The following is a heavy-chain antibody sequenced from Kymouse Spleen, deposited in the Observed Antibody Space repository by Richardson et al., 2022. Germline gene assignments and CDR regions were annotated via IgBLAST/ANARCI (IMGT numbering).Heavy chain of an antibody. CDR2: ISSSSSYI. J-gene: IGHJ6*02. D-gene: IGHD3-9*01. Sequence: EVQLVESGGGLVKPGGSLRLSCAASGFTFSSYSMNWVRQAPGKGLEWVSSISSSSSYIYYADSVKGRFTISRDNAKNSLYLQMNSLRAEDTAVYYCARANYDILTGYHYYYYGMDVWGQGTTVTVSS. CDR3: ARANYDILTGYHYYYYGMDV. CDR1: GFTFSSYS. V-gene: IGHV3-21*03.